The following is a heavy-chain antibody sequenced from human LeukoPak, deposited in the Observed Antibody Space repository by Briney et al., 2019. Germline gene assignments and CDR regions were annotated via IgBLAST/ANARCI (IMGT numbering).Heavy chain of an antibody. CDR1: GSTFSSYW. J-gene: IGHJ4*02. CDR3: ARVRPGILLWFGEDGYYFDY. V-gene: IGHV3-7*01. CDR2: IKQDGSEK. Sequence: PGGSLRLSCAASGSTFSSYWMSWVRQAPGKGLEWVANIKQDGSEKYYVDSVKGRFTISRDNAKNSLYLQMNSLRAEDTAVYYCARVRPGILLWFGEDGYYFDYWGQGTLVTVSS. D-gene: IGHD3-10*01.